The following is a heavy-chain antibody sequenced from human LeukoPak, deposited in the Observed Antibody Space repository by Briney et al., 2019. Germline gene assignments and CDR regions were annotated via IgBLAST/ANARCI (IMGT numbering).Heavy chain of an antibody. D-gene: IGHD2/OR15-2a*01. CDR3: ARERNSYFDY. J-gene: IGHJ4*02. Sequence: GGSLRLSCAASGFTFSDYYMTWIRQAPGKGLECISYITSSGSSMYYADSVKGRFTISRDNAKNSLYLQMNSLRGEDTAVYYCARERNSYFDYWGPGTLVIVSS. CDR1: GFTFSDYY. V-gene: IGHV3-11*04. CDR2: ITSSGSSM.